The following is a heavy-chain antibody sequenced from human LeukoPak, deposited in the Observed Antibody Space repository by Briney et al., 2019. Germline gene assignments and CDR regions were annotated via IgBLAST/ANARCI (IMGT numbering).Heavy chain of an antibody. CDR2: IYYSGST. J-gene: IGHJ3*02. V-gene: IGHV4-59*01. CDR3: ARDLEEYDAFDI. CDR1: GGSISSYY. Sequence: PLETLSLTCTVSGGSISSYYWSWIRQPPGKGLEWIGYIYYSGSTNYNPSLKSRVTISVDTSKNQFSLKLSSVTAADTAVYYCARDLEEYDAFDIWGQGTMVTVSS. D-gene: IGHD3-10*01.